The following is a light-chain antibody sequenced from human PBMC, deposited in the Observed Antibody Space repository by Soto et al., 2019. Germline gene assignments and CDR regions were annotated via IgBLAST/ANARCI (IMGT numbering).Light chain of an antibody. J-gene: IGKJ4*01. Sequence: DLQMTQSPSSLSASVGDRVTITCRASQSISSYLNWYQQKPGKAPKLLIYAASSLQSGVPSRFSGSGSGTAFTLTISSLQPEDFATYYCQQSYSTPITFGGGTKVEIK. CDR1: QSISSY. CDR2: AAS. V-gene: IGKV1-39*01. CDR3: QQSYSTPIT.